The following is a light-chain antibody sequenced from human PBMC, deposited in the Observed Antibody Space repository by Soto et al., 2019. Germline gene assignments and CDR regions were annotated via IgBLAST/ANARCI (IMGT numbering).Light chain of an antibody. CDR1: KSVSGN. V-gene: IGKV3-11*01. J-gene: IGKJ5*01. CDR3: QQRSNWLT. Sequence: EFVLTQSPGTLSLSPGERATLSCRASKSVSGNLAWYKQKPGQAPSLLIYDASNRATGIPARFSGSGSGTEFTLTISSLEPEYFAVYYCQQRSNWLTFGQGTRLEIK. CDR2: DAS.